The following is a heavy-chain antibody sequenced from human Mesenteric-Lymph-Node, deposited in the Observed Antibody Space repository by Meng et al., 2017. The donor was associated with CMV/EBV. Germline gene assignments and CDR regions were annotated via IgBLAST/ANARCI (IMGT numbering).Heavy chain of an antibody. J-gene: IGHJ3*02. D-gene: IGHD3-10*01. CDR3: ARDRGDAFDI. CDR2: INSGSNNI. V-gene: IGHV3-21*04. Sequence: GESLKISCAGSGFTFSSYSMNWVRQAPGKGLEWVSSINSGSNNIYYADSVKGRFTISRDNSKNTLYLQMNSLRAEDTAVYYCARDRGDAFDIWGQGTMVTVSS. CDR1: GFTFSSYS.